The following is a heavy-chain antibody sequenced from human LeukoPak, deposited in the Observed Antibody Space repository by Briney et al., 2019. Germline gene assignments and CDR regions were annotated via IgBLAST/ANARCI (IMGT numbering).Heavy chain of an antibody. V-gene: IGHV3-53*01. J-gene: IGHJ4*02. D-gene: IGHD4-23*01. CDR1: GFIVSSNY. Sequence: PGGSLRLSCAASGFIVSSNYMNWVRQAPGEGLEWVAVIYTGGTTYYAESLKGRFTISRDISKNTLYLQMNSLRADDTAVYYCARDVGGNFDFDYWGQGTLVTVSS. CDR3: ARDVGGNFDFDY. CDR2: IYTGGTT.